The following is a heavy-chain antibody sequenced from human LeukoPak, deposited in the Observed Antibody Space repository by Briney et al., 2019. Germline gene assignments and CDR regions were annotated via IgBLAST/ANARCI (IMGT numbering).Heavy chain of an antibody. J-gene: IGHJ4*02. Sequence: ASVKVSCKTSGYTFTTYGITWVWQAPGQGLEWMGWISAYNGNTAYAQKFQGRVTVTTDTSTRTASMDLRSLRSDDTAVYYCAIVDTTVGFDYWGQGTLVTVSS. CDR1: GYTFTTYG. CDR2: ISAYNGNT. V-gene: IGHV1-18*04. D-gene: IGHD5-18*01. CDR3: AIVDTTVGFDY.